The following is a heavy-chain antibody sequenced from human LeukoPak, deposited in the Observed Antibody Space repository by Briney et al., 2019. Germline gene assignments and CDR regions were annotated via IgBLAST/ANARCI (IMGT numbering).Heavy chain of an antibody. V-gene: IGHV3-20*04. CDR1: GFTFDDYG. J-gene: IGHJ4*02. CDR2: INWNGGST. CDR3: ARTPGGDYVWGSSVDY. D-gene: IGHD3-16*01. Sequence: GGSLRLSCAASGFTFDDYGMSWVRQAPGKGLEWVSGINWNGGSTGYADSVKGRFTISRDNAKNSLYLQMNSLRAEDTALYYCARTPGGDYVWGSSVDYWGQGTLVTVSS.